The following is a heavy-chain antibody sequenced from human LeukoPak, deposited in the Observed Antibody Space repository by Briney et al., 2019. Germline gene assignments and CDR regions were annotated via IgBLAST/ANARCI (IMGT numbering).Heavy chain of an antibody. D-gene: IGHD6-19*01. J-gene: IGHJ1*01. CDR2: ISWNSGSI. CDR3: AKDRADSSGWVRDFQH. CDR1: GFTFDDYA. Sequence: PGRSLRLSCAASGFTFDDYAMHWVRQAPGKGLEWVSGISWNSGSIGYADSVKGRFTISRDNAKNSLYLQMNSLRAEDTALYYCAKDRADSSGWVRDFQHWGQGTLVTVSS. V-gene: IGHV3-9*01.